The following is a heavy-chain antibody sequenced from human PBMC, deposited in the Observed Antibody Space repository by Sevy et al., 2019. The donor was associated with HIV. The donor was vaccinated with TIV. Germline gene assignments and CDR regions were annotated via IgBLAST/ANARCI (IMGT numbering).Heavy chain of an antibody. CDR2: ISGSGSST. CDR1: GFTFSSRA. D-gene: IGHD3-3*01. V-gene: IGHV3-23*01. CDR3: AKDGVEIPGTRGGWFDP. J-gene: IGHJ5*02. Sequence: GGSLRLSCASSGFTFSSRAMNWVRQAPGQGLEWVSAISGSGSSTYYTDSVKGRFTISRDNSKNTLYLQMKGLSPEDTAVYYCAKDGVEIPGTRGGWFDPWGQGTLVTVSS.